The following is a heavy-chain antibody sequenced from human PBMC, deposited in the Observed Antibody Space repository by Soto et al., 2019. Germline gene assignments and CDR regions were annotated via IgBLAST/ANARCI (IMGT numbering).Heavy chain of an antibody. D-gene: IGHD3-3*01. CDR1: GFTFSSYG. CDR3: ASRSPYYDPYYYSYGMDV. V-gene: IGHV3-33*01. CDR2: IWYDGSNK. J-gene: IGHJ6*02. Sequence: QVQLFASGGGVVQPGRSLRLSCAASGFTFSSYGMHWVRPAPGTGLEWVAVIWYDGSNKYYADSVKGRFTISRDNSKNPLYLQMNSLSAEDTAVYYCASRSPYYDPYYYSYGMDVWGQGTTVTVSS.